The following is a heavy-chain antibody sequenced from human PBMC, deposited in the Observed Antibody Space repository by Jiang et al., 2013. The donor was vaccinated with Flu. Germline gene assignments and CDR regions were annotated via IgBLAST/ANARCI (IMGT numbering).Heavy chain of an antibody. CDR1: GGSLSSSSYY. CDR3: ARGRISMVRRFDP. V-gene: IGHV4-39*01. Sequence: LLKPSETLSLTCTVSGGSLSSSSYYWGWIRQPPGKGLEWIGSIYYSGSTYYNPSLKSRVTMSVDTSKNQFSLKLNSVTAADTAVYYCARGRISMVRRFDPWGQGTLVTVSS. D-gene: IGHD3-10*01. CDR2: IYYSGST. J-gene: IGHJ5*02.